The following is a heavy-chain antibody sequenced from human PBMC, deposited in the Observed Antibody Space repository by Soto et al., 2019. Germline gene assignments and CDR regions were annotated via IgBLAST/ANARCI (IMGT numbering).Heavy chain of an antibody. CDR1: GGSTSSANY. Sequence: QVQLQESGPGLVKPSQTLSLTCTVSGGSTSSANYWSCIRQPPGKGLEWIGHIYYSGNTGYNPSLKSRLAIAIDTSQNQFSLNLSSVTAEYTAVYFCGSEGGESSDGLYYFDSWGQGSLGTVAS. CDR3: GSEGGESSDGLYYFDS. D-gene: IGHD3-16*01. V-gene: IGHV4-30-4*01. CDR2: IYYSGNT. J-gene: IGHJ4*02.